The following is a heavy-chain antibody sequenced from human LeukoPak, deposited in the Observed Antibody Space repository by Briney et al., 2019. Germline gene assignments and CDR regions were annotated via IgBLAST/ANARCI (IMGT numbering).Heavy chain of an antibody. J-gene: IGHJ6*03. D-gene: IGHD4-23*01. Sequence: GGSLRLSCAASGFTSDDYAMHWVRQAPGKGLEWVSGISWNSGSIGYADSVKGRFTISRDNAKNSLYLQMNSLRAEDTALYYCAKSNSVDYYYYMDVWGKGTTVTVSS. CDR2: ISWNSGSI. CDR3: AKSNSVDYYYYMDV. CDR1: GFTSDDYA. V-gene: IGHV3-9*02.